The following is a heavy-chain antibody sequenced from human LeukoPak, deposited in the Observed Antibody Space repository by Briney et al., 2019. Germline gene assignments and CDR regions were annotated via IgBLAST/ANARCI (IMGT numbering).Heavy chain of an antibody. V-gene: IGHV3-23*01. CDR1: GFTFSSHT. Sequence: GGSLRLSCAASGFTFSSHTMNWVRQAPGKGLEWVSAISSSGSSTFFADSVKGRFTISRDNFKNTLYLQMNNLRAEDTAVYHCAEGVSGSHAVYFDYWGQGTLVTVSS. CDR2: ISSSGSST. J-gene: IGHJ4*02. D-gene: IGHD1-26*01. CDR3: AEGVSGSHAVYFDY.